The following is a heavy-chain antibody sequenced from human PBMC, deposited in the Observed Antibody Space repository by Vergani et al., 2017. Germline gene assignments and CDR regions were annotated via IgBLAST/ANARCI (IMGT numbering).Heavy chain of an antibody. CDR1: SRPLPPPPSY. CDR2: IYYSGST. J-gene: IGHJ4*02. V-gene: IGHV4-30-4*01. CDR3: AGSYGYSIY. Sequence: QVQLQESGPGLVTPSQTLSLPSPLSSRPLPPPPSYWTSTRPPPRHGLAWLGYIYYSGSTYYNPSLKSRVTISVDTSKNQFSLKLSSVTAADTAVYYCAGSYGYSIYWGQGTLVTVSS. D-gene: IGHD5-18*01.